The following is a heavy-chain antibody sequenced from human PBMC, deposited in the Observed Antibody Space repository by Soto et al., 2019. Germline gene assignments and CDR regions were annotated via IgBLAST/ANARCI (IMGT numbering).Heavy chain of an antibody. D-gene: IGHD3-10*01. Sequence: QVQLVESGGGVVQPGTSLRLSCAASGFTFSSYGFHWVRQAPGKGLEWVADIWSDGSKQYYEDPVKGRFTISRDDSKNTLYLQMNSLTADDTAVYYCARDLSYGSGSDWGQGTLVTVSS. CDR1: GFTFSSYG. CDR2: IWSDGSKQ. V-gene: IGHV3-33*01. CDR3: ARDLSYGSGSD. J-gene: IGHJ4*02.